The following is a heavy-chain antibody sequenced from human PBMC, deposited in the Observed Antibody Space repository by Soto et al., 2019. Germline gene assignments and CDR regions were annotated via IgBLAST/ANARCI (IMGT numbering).Heavy chain of an antibody. CDR1: GGSMSSGGYY. CDR2: IYYSGST. D-gene: IGHD2-15*01. J-gene: IGHJ5*02. V-gene: IGHV4-31*03. CDR3: ARLPRKCSGGRCSFGWFDP. Sequence: SETLSLTCTVSGGSMSSGGYYWSWIRQHPGKGLEWIGYIYYSGSTYYNPSLKSRVTISVDTSKNQFSLKLSSVTAADTAVYYCARLPRKCSGGRCSFGWFDPWGRETLVTVS.